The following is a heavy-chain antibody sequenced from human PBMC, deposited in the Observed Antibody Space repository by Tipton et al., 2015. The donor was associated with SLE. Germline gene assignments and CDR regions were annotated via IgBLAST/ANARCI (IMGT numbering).Heavy chain of an antibody. D-gene: IGHD6-13*01. CDR3: AKDFSIAAVPVWGDGMDV. V-gene: IGHV3-30*18. CDR2: IWYDGSNK. J-gene: IGHJ6*02. CDR1: GFTFSNYG. Sequence: RSLRLSCAASGFTFSNYGMHWVRQAPGKGLEWVAVIWYDGSNKYYADSVMGRFTISRDNSKNTLYLQMNSLRPEDTAVYHCAKDFSIAAVPVWGDGMDVWGQGTTVTVSS.